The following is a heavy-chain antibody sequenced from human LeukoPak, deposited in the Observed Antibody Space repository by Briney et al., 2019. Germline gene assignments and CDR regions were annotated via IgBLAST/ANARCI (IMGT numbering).Heavy chain of an antibody. CDR2: ISYDGSNK. V-gene: IGHV3-30*18. J-gene: IGHJ4*02. D-gene: IGHD6-19*01. Sequence: GGPLRLSCGASGFTFSSYGMHWVRQPPGKGLEWVAVISYDGSNKYYADSVKGRFTISKDNSKNTLYLQMNSLRAEDAAVYYCAKLGSSGWYYFDYWGQGTLVTVSS. CDR3: AKLGSSGWYYFDY. CDR1: GFTFSSYG.